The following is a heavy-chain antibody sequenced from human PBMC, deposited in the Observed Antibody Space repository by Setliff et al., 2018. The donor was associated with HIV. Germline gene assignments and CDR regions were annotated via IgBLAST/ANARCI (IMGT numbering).Heavy chain of an antibody. CDR2: ISYTGIT. V-gene: IGHV4-39*01. CDR1: GDSISNYY. CDR3: ARHDLYYYGSGRSGFDP. J-gene: IGHJ5*02. D-gene: IGHD3-10*01. Sequence: SETLSLTCTVSGDSISNYYWGWIRQPPGKGLEWIGSISYTGITNYNPSLKSRVTISVDTSKSQFSLKLSSVTAADTAVYYCARHDLYYYGSGRSGFDPWGQGTLVTVSS.